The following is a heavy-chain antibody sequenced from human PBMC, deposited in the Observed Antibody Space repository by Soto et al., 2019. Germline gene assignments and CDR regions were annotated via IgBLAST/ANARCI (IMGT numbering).Heavy chain of an antibody. CDR1: GGSFSGYY. V-gene: IGHV4-34*01. CDR3: AIGPRMWLAGGGY. D-gene: IGHD6-19*01. CDR2: INHSGST. J-gene: IGHJ4*02. Sequence: SEPLSLTCAVYGGSFSGYYWSWIRQPPGKGLEWIGEINHSGSTNYNPSLKSRVTISVDTSKNQFSLKLSSVTAADTAVYYCAIGPRMWLAGGGYWGQGTQVTVSS.